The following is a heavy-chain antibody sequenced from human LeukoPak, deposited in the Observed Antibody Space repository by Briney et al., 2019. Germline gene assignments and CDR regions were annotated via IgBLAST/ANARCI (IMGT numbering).Heavy chain of an antibody. CDR2: NYYSGST. CDR3: AREGRYCSSTSCYFSPGRVFDY. D-gene: IGHD2-2*01. J-gene: IGHJ4*02. V-gene: IGHV4-59*01. CDR1: GDSISSYY. Sequence: KPSETLSLTCTVSGDSISSYYGSWLRQPPGKGLEWLGYNYYSGSTNYNPSLKSRVTISVDTSKNQFSLKLSSVTAADTAVYYCAREGRYCSSTSCYFSPGRVFDYWGQGTLVTVSS.